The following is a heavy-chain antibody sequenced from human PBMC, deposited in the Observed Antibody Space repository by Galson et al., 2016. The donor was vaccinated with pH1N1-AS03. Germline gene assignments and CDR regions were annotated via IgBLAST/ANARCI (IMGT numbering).Heavy chain of an antibody. J-gene: IGHJ4*02. CDR1: GFTFHNFA. CDR2: VIGRGGTT. CDR3: AKDVLDCSGGRCYPGTTDS. D-gene: IGHD2-15*01. V-gene: IGHV3-23*01. Sequence: SLRLSCAASGFTFHNFAMTWVRQAPGKGLEWVSGVIGRGGTTFYADSVKGRFTISRDNSNNSLFLQMENLRVEDAAVYYCAKDVLDCSGGRCYPGTTDSWGQGTLVTVS.